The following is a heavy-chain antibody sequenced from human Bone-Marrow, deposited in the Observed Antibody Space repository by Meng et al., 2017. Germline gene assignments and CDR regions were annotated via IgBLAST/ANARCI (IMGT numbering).Heavy chain of an antibody. CDR1: GYTFSAYW. Sequence: ASVKVSCKASGYTFSAYWIHWMRQAPGQGLEWMGIISPSGGSTSYAQKFQGRVTMTRDTSTSTVYMELSSLRSEDTAVYYCARDGTFAAIARTFDYWGQGTLVTVSS. J-gene: IGHJ4*02. D-gene: IGHD2-2*01. V-gene: IGHV1-46*01. CDR3: ARDGTFAAIARTFDY. CDR2: ISPSGGST.